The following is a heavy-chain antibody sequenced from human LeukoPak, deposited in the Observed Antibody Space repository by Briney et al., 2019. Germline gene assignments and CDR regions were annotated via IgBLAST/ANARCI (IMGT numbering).Heavy chain of an antibody. CDR2: ISWNSGSI. Sequence: GRSLRLPCAASAFTFDDYAMRWVRHAPGKGLELVSGISWNSGSIGYADSVKGRFTISRDNAKNSMYLQMNSLRAEDTALYYCAKGGYFDWLVDYWGQGTLVTVSS. V-gene: IGHV3-9*01. CDR1: AFTFDDYA. J-gene: IGHJ4*02. D-gene: IGHD3-9*01. CDR3: AKGGYFDWLVDY.